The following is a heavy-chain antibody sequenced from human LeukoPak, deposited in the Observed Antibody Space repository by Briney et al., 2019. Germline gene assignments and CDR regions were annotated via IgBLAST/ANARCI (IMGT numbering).Heavy chain of an antibody. V-gene: IGHV3-23*01. D-gene: IGHD2-15*01. CDR2: ISGSGGST. CDR3: AKRIGACYIITCLYFDH. CDR1: GFTFSSYA. J-gene: IGHJ4*02. Sequence: PGGSLRLSCAASGFTFSSYAMSWVRQAPGKGLEWVSTISGSGGSTYYADSVKGRFTISRDNSKNTLYLQMNSLRAEDTAVYYCAKRIGACYIITCLYFDHWGQGALVTVSS.